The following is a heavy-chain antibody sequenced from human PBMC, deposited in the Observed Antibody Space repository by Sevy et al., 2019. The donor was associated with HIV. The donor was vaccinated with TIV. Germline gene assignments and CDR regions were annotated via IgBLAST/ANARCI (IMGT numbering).Heavy chain of an antibody. V-gene: IGHV3-30*02. J-gene: IGHJ4*01. CDR3: AKNTAAAGVGGFDY. D-gene: IGHD6-13*01. CDR1: GFTFNYYC. CDR2: IGFDGNDK. Sequence: GGSLRLSCAASGFTFNYYCLHWVRQAPGKGLEWVAVIGFDGNDKNYADSVQGRFTIPRDNSQNTMYMQMNSLRPDDTAVYYCAKNTAAAGVGGFDYWGHRTLVTVSS.